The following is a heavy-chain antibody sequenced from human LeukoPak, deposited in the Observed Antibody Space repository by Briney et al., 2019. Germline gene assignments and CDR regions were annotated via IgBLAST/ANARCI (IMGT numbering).Heavy chain of an antibody. V-gene: IGHV3-23*01. CDR1: GFTFSSYA. J-gene: IGHJ4*02. D-gene: IGHD3-22*01. CDR3: AKYVGAMIVVPYFDN. Sequence: GGSLRLSCAASGFTFSSYARTWVRQAPGKGLEWVSSISGSGFTTYHSDSMKGRFTISRDNSRNTLYLQMSSLRAEDTAVYYCAKYVGAMIVVPYFDNWGQGTLVTVSS. CDR2: ISGSGFTT.